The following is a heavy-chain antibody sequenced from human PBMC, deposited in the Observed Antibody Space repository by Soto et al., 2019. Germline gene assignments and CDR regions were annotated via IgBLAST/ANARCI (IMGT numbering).Heavy chain of an antibody. CDR1: GFTFTKFW. J-gene: IGHJ4*02. V-gene: IGHV3-74*01. D-gene: IGHD4-4*01. CDR2: INGDGSDT. CDR3: ARARVDYSKHWAY. Sequence: EVQLVESGGGLVQPGGSLRPSCTASGFTFTKFWMHWVRQAPGKGLVWVSRINGDGSDTAYADSVKGRFTIARDNDKNTLYLQMNSLRAEDTAIYYCARARVDYSKHWAYWGQGTLVTVSS.